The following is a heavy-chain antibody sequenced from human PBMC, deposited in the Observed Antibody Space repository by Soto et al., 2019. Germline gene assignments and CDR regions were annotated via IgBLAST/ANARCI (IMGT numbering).Heavy chain of an antibody. CDR1: GGSFSGYY. Sequence: SETLSLTCAVYGGSFSGYYWSWIRQPPGKGLEWIGEINHSGSTNYNPSLKSRVTISVDTSKNQSSLKLSSVTAADTAVYYCARGQPYCTNGVCYVYFDYWGQGTLVTVSS. D-gene: IGHD2-8*01. CDR3: ARGQPYCTNGVCYVYFDY. J-gene: IGHJ4*02. CDR2: INHSGST. V-gene: IGHV4-34*01.